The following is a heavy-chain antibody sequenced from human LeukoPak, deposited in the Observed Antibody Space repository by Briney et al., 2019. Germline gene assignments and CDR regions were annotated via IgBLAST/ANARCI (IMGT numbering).Heavy chain of an antibody. J-gene: IGHJ4*02. CDR1: GGTFSSYA. Sequence: GASVKVSCKASGGTFSSYAISWVRQAPGQGLEWMGGIIPIFGTANYAQKFQGRVTITADESTSTAYMELSSLRSEDTAVYYCATEWGSKYYFDYWGQGTLVTVSS. D-gene: IGHD3-16*01. V-gene: IGHV1-69*13. CDR3: ATEWGSKYYFDY. CDR2: IIPIFGTA.